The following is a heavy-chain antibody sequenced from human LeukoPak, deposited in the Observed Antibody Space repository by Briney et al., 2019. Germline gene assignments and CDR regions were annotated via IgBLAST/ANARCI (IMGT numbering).Heavy chain of an antibody. CDR2: ISAYNGNT. V-gene: IGHV1-18*04. J-gene: IGHJ5*02. D-gene: IGHD3-9*01. Sequence: GASVKVSCKASGCTFTSYYMHWVRQAPGQGLEWMGWISAYNGNTNYAQKLQGRVTMTTDTSTSTAYMELRSLRSDDTAVYYCARGGIDILTGYYWHWFDPWGQGTLVTVSS. CDR1: GCTFTSYY. CDR3: ARGGIDILTGYYWHWFDP.